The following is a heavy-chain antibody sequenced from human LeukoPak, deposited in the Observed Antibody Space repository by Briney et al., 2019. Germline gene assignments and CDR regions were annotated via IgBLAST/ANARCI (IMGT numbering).Heavy chain of an antibody. V-gene: IGHV1-2*02. Sequence: ASVKVSCKASGYTFTGYYMHWVRQAPGQGLEWMGWINPNSGGTNYAQKFQGRVTMTRDTSISTAYMELSSLRSEDTAVYYRARGRRRPYYVAPLHPDGFDPWGQGTLVTVSS. D-gene: IGHD3-10*02. J-gene: IGHJ5*02. CDR3: ARGRRRPYYVAPLHPDGFDP. CDR2: INPNSGGT. CDR1: GYTFTGYY.